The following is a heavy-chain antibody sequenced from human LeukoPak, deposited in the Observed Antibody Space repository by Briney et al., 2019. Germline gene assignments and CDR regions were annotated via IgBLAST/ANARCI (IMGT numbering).Heavy chain of an antibody. Sequence: GGSLRLSCAASGFTFSSYNMIWVRQAPGKGLEWVSSISSSSNHYADSVKGRFTISRDNAKNSPYLQMNSLRAEDTAVYYCARRGWFGELLTSTYYGMDVWGQGTTVTVSS. CDR1: GFTFSSYN. CDR3: ARRGWFGELLTSTYYGMDV. D-gene: IGHD3-10*01. J-gene: IGHJ6*02. CDR2: ISSSSNH. V-gene: IGHV3-21*01.